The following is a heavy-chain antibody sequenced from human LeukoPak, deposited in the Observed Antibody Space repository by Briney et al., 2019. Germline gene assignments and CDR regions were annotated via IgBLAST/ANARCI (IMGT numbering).Heavy chain of an antibody. CDR1: GGSSSGYY. V-gene: IGHV4-34*01. Sequence: PSETLSLTCAVYGGSSSGYYWNWIRQPPGKGLEWIGEINHSGSTNYNPSLKSRVTISVDTSKSQFSLRLSSVTAADTAVYYCARRGPPRTLLRGVKSGWFDPWGQGTLVTVSS. CDR2: INHSGST. D-gene: IGHD3-10*01. J-gene: IGHJ5*02. CDR3: ARRGPPRTLLRGVKSGWFDP.